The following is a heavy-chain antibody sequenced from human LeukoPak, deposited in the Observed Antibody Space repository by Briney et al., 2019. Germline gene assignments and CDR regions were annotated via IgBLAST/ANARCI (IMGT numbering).Heavy chain of an antibody. CDR2: IKQDGSEK. CDR1: GFTFSSYW. J-gene: IGHJ4*02. CDR3: ARERVYGDYVRGYFDY. Sequence: GGSLRLSCAASGFTFSSYWMSWVRQAPGKGLEWEANIKQDGSEKYYVDSVKGRFTISRDNAKNSLYLQMNSLRAEYTAVYYCARERVYGDYVRGYFDYWGQGTLVTVSS. D-gene: IGHD4-17*01. V-gene: IGHV3-7*01.